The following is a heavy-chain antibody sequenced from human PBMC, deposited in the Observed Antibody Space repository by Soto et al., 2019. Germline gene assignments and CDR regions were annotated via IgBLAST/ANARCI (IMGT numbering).Heavy chain of an antibody. D-gene: IGHD2-15*01. J-gene: IGHJ3*02. Sequence: ASVKVSCKASGYTFTSYDINWVRQATGQGLEWMGWMNPNSGNTGYAQKFQGRVTMTRNTSISTAYMELSSLRSEDTAVYYCARAGRGYCSGGSCDWAAFDIWGQGTMVTVSS. CDR1: GYTFTSYD. CDR3: ARAGRGYCSGGSCDWAAFDI. CDR2: MNPNSGNT. V-gene: IGHV1-8*01.